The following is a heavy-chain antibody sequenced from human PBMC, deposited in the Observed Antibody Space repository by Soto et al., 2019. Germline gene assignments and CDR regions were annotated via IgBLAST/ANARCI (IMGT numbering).Heavy chain of an antibody. Sequence: SETLSLTCTVSGGSISSNYWSWIRQPPGKGLEWIGYIYYSGSTNYNPSLKSRVTISVDTSKNQFSMKLSSVTAADTAVYYCARLSYSNYVEDWFDPWGQGTLVTVSS. CDR3: ARLSYSNYVEDWFDP. CDR2: IYYSGST. J-gene: IGHJ5*02. D-gene: IGHD4-4*01. V-gene: IGHV4-59*01. CDR1: GGSISSNY.